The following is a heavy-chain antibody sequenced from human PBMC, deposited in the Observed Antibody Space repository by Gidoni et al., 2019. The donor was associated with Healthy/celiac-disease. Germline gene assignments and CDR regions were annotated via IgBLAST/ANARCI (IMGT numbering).Heavy chain of an antibody. V-gene: IGHV1-69*01. CDR3: ARQYADGVVVAATWVRWFDP. Sequence: QVQLVQSGAEVKKPGSSVKVSCKASGGTFSSYAISWVRQAPGQGLEWMGGIIPIFGTANYAQKFQGRVTITADESTNTAYMELSSLRSEDTAVYYCARQYADGVVVAATWVRWFDPWGQGTLVTVSS. J-gene: IGHJ5*02. CDR1: GGTFSSYA. CDR2: IIPIFGTA. D-gene: IGHD2-15*01.